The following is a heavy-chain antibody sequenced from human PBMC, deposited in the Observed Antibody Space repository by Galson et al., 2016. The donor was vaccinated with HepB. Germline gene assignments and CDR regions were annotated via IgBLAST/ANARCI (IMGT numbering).Heavy chain of an antibody. CDR3: ARARGFYDAFNV. CDR1: GFTFSDYA. CDR2: ISGRGANT. Sequence: SLRLSCAASGFTFSDYAMTWVRQAPGKGLEWLATISGRGANTWLSDSVKGRLTVSRGNSGNTLYLEINRLRAEDTALYYCARARGFYDAFNVWGQGAMVTVSS. V-gene: IGHV3-23*01. D-gene: IGHD3-3*01. J-gene: IGHJ3*01.